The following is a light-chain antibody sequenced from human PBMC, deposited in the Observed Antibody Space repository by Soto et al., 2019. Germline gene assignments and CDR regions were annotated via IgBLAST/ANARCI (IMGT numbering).Light chain of an antibody. CDR1: SGHSSYA. Sequence: QLVLTQSPSASASLGASVKLTCTLSSGHSSYAIAWHRQQPEKGPRYLMKLNSDGSHSKGDGIPDRLSGSSSGAERYLTISSLQSEDEADYYCQTWGTGIRVFGTGTKLTVL. CDR2: LNSDGSH. J-gene: IGLJ1*01. V-gene: IGLV4-69*01. CDR3: QTWGTGIRV.